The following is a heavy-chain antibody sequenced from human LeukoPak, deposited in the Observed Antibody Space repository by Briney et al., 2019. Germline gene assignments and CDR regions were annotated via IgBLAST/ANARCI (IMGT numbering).Heavy chain of an antibody. CDR3: AKAQELWPDAFDI. CDR1: GFTFSSYW. V-gene: IGHV3-7*01. J-gene: IGHJ3*02. CDR2: IKQDGSEK. Sequence: GGSLRLSCAASGFTFSSYWVSWVRQAPGKGLEWVANIKQDGSEKYYVDSVKGRFTISRDNAKNSLYLQMNSLRAEDTAVYYCAKAQELWPDAFDIWGQGTMVTVSS. D-gene: IGHD3-10*01.